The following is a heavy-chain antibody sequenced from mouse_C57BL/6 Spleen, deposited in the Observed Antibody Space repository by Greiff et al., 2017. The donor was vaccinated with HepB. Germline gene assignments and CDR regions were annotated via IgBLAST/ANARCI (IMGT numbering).Heavy chain of an antibody. CDR3: ARATTVEGDGYFDV. D-gene: IGHD1-1*01. V-gene: IGHV1-55*01. CDR1: GYTFTSYW. Sequence: VQLQQPGAELVKPGASVKMSCKASGYTFTSYWITWVKQRPGQGLEWIGDIYPGSGSTNYNEKFKSKATLTVDTSSSTAYMQLSSVTSEDSAVYYCARATTVEGDGYFDVWGTGTTVTVSS. CDR2: IYPGSGST. J-gene: IGHJ1*03.